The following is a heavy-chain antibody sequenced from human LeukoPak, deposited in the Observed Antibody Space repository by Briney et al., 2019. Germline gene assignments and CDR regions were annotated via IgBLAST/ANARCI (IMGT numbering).Heavy chain of an antibody. CDR3: ARLKVGTTHPDY. D-gene: IGHD1-26*01. CDR1: GFTFSSYA. V-gene: IGHV4-30-2*03. Sequence: LRLSCAASGFTFSSYAMSWVRQPPGKGLEWIGTFYYSGFTYYNPSLKNRVTISVDTSKNQFSLKLSSVTAEDTAVYYCARLKVGTTHPDYWGQGTLVTVSS. CDR2: FYYSGFT. J-gene: IGHJ4*02.